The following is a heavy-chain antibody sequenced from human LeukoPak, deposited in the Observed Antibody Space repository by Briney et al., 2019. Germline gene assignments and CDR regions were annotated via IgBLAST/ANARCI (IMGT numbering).Heavy chain of an antibody. V-gene: IGHV4-34*01. CDR2: INHSGST. D-gene: IGHD3-10*01. J-gene: IGHJ5*02. CDR1: GGSFSGYY. CDR3: AREKGGGLRYVVRGVSSNWFDP. Sequence: SETLSLTCAVYGGSFSGYYWSWIRQPPGKGLEWIGEINHSGSTNYNPSLKSRVTISVDTSKNQFSLKLSSVTAADTAVYYCAREKGGGLRYVVRGVSSNWFDPWGQGTLVTVSS.